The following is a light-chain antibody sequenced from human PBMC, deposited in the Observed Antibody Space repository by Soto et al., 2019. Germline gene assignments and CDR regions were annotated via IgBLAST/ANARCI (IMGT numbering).Light chain of an antibody. J-gene: IGKJ1*01. Sequence: ILMTQSPATLSVSPGERATLSCRASQSVSNNLAWYQQKPGQAPRLLIYDASTRPTGIPARFSGSGSGTEFTLTISGLQSEDFAVYYCQQYNSWRPWTVGQRTKVEIK. CDR1: QSVSNN. CDR2: DAS. V-gene: IGKV3-15*01. CDR3: QQYNSWRPWT.